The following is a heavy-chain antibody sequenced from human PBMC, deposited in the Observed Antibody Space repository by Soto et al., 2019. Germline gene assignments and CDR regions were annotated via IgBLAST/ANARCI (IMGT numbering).Heavy chain of an antibody. J-gene: IGHJ3*02. CDR3: AKDPESEIQWFGDLKQGAFDI. V-gene: IGHV3-23*01. D-gene: IGHD3-10*01. Sequence: GGSLRLSCAASGFTFSNYAVTWVRQAPGKGLEWVSTISGSGGSTYYADSVKGRFTISRDNSKNTLYLQMNSLRAEDTAVYYCAKDPESEIQWFGDLKQGAFDIWGQGTMVTVSS. CDR2: ISGSGGST. CDR1: GFTFSNYA.